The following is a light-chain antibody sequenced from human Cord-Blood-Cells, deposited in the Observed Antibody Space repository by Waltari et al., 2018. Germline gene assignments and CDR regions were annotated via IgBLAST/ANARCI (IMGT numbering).Light chain of an antibody. Sequence: DIQVTQSPSSLSASVGARVTITCRASQSISSYLNWYQQKPAKAPKLLIYAASRLQSGVPSRFSGSGSGTDFTLTISSLQPEDFATYYCQQSYSTPYTFGQGTKLEIK. V-gene: IGKV1-39*01. CDR3: QQSYSTPYT. CDR1: QSISSY. CDR2: AAS. J-gene: IGKJ2*01.